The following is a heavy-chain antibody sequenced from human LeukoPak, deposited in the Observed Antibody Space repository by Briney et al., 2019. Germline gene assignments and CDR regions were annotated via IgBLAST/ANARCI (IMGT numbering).Heavy chain of an antibody. CDR2: ISSDGSST. J-gene: IGHJ4*02. V-gene: IGHV3-74*01. D-gene: IGHD2-15*01. Sequence: GSLRLSCAASGFTFSSYWMHWVRQGPGKGLVWVSRISSDGSSTADADSVKGRFTISRDNAKSTLFLQMNSLRAEDTAVYYRARVGPYCGGGSCYDYWGQGTLVTVSS. CDR1: GFTFSSYW. CDR3: ARVGPYCGGGSCYDY.